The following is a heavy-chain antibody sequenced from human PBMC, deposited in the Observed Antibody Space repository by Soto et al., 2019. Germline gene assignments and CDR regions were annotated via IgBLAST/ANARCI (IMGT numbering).Heavy chain of an antibody. CDR3: AKDSSPYCSGGSCSSNWFDP. CDR2: IPSSSTTS. V-gene: IGHV3-23*01. CDR1: GFTFSAYA. D-gene: IGHD2-15*01. J-gene: IGHJ5*02. Sequence: PGGSLRLSCAASGFTFSAYAMTWVRQAPGKGLEWVSTIPSSSTTSYYADSVKGRFTISRDNSKNTLYLQMNSLRAEDTAVYYCAKDSSPYCSGGSCSSNWFDPWGQGTLVTVSS.